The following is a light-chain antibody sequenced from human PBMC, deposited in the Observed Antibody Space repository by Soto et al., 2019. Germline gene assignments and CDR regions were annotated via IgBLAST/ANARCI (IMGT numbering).Light chain of an antibody. J-gene: IGKJ1*01. Sequence: DIQMTQSPSTLSASVGDRVTLTCRASQNIGRSLAWFQQKQGKAPNLLIYGASSLESGVPSRISGSGSGTEFTLTSSSLHPDDFASYYCQQDRTYPWTFGQGTKVEIK. CDR1: QNIGRS. CDR3: QQDRTYPWT. V-gene: IGKV1-5*01. CDR2: GAS.